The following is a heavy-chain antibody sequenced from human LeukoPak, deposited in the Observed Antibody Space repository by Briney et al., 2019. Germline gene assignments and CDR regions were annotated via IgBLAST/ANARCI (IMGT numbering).Heavy chain of an antibody. Sequence: PGGSLRLSCAASGFTFTNAWMSWVRQAPGKGLEWVSYISSSGSTIYYADSVKGRFTISRDNAKNSLYLQMNSLRAEDTAVYYCAELGITMIGGVWGKGTTVTISS. J-gene: IGHJ6*04. CDR2: ISSSGSTI. CDR1: GFTFTNAW. D-gene: IGHD3-10*02. CDR3: AELGITMIGGV. V-gene: IGHV3-11*04.